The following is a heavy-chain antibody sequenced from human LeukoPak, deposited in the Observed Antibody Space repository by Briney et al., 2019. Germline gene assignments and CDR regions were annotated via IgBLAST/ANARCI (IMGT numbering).Heavy chain of an antibody. CDR1: GYTFTSYY. D-gene: IGHD6-13*01. CDR2: INPSGGST. Sequence: ASVKVSCKASGYTFTSYYMHWVRHAPGPGLEWMGIINPSGGSTTYSKKCQGRVTMTRDTSTSTVYMERSSLRSEDTAVYYCARSGNSWYYFDYWGQGTLVTVSS. V-gene: IGHV1-46*01. J-gene: IGHJ4*02. CDR3: ARSGNSWYYFDY.